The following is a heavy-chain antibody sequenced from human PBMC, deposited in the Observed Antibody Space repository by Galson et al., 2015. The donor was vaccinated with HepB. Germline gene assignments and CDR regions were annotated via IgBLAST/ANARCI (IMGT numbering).Heavy chain of an antibody. CDR3: ARDQLAPYGVDTADY. J-gene: IGHJ4*02. CDR1: GYTSTSYG. CDR2: ISAYNGNT. V-gene: IGHV1-18*04. Sequence: SVKVSCKASGYTSTSYGISWVRQAPGQGLEWMGWISAYNGNTNYAQKLQGRVTMTTDTSTSTAYMELRSLRSDDTAVYYCARDQLAPYGVDTADYWGQGTLVTVSS. D-gene: IGHD5-18*01.